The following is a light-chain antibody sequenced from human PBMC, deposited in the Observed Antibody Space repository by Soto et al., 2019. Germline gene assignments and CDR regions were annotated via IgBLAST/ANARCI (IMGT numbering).Light chain of an antibody. CDR3: ASWDNTLSGVV. CDR1: SSNVGPGDA. V-gene: IGLV1-40*01. Sequence: QSVLTQPPSVSGAPGQRVTISCTGASSNVGPGDAVHWYQHLPGTAPKLLIYADNIRPSGVPDRFSASKSGTSAFLAISGLQSEDEADYHCASWDNTLSGVVFGGGTKLTVL. CDR2: ADN. J-gene: IGLJ2*01.